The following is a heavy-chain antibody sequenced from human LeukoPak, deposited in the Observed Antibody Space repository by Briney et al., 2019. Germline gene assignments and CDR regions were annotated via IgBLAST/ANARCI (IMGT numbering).Heavy chain of an antibody. V-gene: IGHV1-2*02. CDR2: INPNSGGT. CDR3: ARNPAYCTSTSRYNDY. Sequence: GASVKVSCKASGYTFTIYYMHWVRQAPGQGLEWMGWINPNSGGTSYARRFQGRVTMTRDTSISTAYMELSRLTSDDTAVYYCARNPAYCTSTSRYNDYWGQGTLVTVSS. CDR1: GYTFTIYY. J-gene: IGHJ4*02. D-gene: IGHD2-2*02.